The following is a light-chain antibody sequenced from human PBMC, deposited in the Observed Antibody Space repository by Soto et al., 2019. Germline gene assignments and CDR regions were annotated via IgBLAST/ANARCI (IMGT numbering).Light chain of an antibody. V-gene: IGKV1-39*01. CDR2: VTS. CDR3: QQTYSTPPT. CDR1: QSISIY. J-gene: IGKJ4*01. Sequence: DIQMTQSPSSLSASVGTRVTITCRASQSISIYLNWYQQEPGKAPKLLIYVTSSLHSGVPSRFSGSGSGTDFTLTISSLQPEDVATYYCQQTYSTPPTFGGGTKVDNK.